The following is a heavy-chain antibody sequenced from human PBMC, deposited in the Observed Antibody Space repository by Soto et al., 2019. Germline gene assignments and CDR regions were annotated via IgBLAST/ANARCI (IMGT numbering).Heavy chain of an antibody. J-gene: IGHJ6*02. CDR3: ARDHNFGFILYAMDV. CDR1: GYTFSSYS. D-gene: IGHD2-15*01. CDR2: INPSSGRT. Sequence: QVQLVQSGAEVKKPGASVRVSCKASGYTFSSYSMHWVRQAPGQGLEWMGIINPSSGRTSYAQNFKGRVTMNSDTSTSIVYMEMSSLKSEDTAVYYCARDHNFGFILYAMDVWGQGTTVTVSS. V-gene: IGHV1-46*01.